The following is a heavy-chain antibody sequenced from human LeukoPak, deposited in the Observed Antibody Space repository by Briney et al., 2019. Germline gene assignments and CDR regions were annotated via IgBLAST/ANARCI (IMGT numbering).Heavy chain of an antibody. V-gene: IGHV3-11*01. J-gene: IGHJ4*02. CDR3: ARGARWAYYFDY. CDR1: GFTFSDYY. D-gene: IGHD4-23*01. CDR2: ISTRDNTI. Sequence: GRSLRLSCTPSGFTFSDYYVSWIRQTPGKGLEWLSYISTRDNTIQYADSVKGRFTISRDNANNSVFLQMNNLRAEDSAIYYCARGARWAYYFDYWGQGSLVTVSS.